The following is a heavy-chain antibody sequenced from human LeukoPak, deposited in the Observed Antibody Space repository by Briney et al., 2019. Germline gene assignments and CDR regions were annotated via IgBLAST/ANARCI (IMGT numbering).Heavy chain of an antibody. V-gene: IGHV4-39*07. CDR3: ARVRYSSGYIFDY. J-gene: IGHJ4*02. CDR1: GVSISSSSYY. Sequence: PSETLSLTCTVSGVSISSSSYYWGWIRQPPGKGLEWIGSIYYSGSTYYNPSLKSRVTISVDTSKNQFSLKLSSVTAADTAVYYCARVRYSSGYIFDYWGQGTLVTVPS. D-gene: IGHD5-18*01. CDR2: IYYSGST.